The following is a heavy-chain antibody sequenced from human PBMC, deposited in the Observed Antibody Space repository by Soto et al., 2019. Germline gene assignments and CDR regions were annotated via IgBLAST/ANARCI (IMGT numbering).Heavy chain of an antibody. CDR2: IYPGDSDT. J-gene: IGHJ6*02. CDR1: GYSFTSYW. Sequence: GESRKISCKVSGYSFTSYWIGWVRQMPGKGLEWMGIIYPGDSDTRYSPSFQGQVTISADKSISTAYLQWSSLKASDTAMYYCARTSAAGKYYYGMDVWGQGTTVTVSS. D-gene: IGHD6-13*01. CDR3: ARTSAAGKYYYGMDV. V-gene: IGHV5-51*01.